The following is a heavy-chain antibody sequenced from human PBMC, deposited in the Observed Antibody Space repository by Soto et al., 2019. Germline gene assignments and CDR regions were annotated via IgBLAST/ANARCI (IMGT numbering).Heavy chain of an antibody. J-gene: IGHJ3*02. Sequence: PSETLSLTCAVYGGSFSGYYWSWIRQPPGKGLEWIGEINHSGSTNYNPSLKSRVTISVDTSKNQFSLKLSSVTAADTAVYYCASFVRRITMVRGVNDAFDIRGQGTMVTVSS. CDR2: INHSGST. D-gene: IGHD3-10*01. CDR3: ASFVRRITMVRGVNDAFDI. V-gene: IGHV4-34*01. CDR1: GGSFSGYY.